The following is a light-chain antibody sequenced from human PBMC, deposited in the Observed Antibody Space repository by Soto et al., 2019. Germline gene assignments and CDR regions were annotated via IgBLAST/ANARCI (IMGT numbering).Light chain of an antibody. Sequence: IVLTQSPGTLSLSPGEGATLSCRASQSISNYLAWYQQKPGQAPRLVIFGASNRATGIPDRFGGSGSGTDFPLTISRLEPEDFAFYYCQQYGGSPRTFGQGTKLEIK. V-gene: IGKV3-20*01. CDR3: QQYGGSPRT. CDR2: GAS. CDR1: QSISNY. J-gene: IGKJ2*01.